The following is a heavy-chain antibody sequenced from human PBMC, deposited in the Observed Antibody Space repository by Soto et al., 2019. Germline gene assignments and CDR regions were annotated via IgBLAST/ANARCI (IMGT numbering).Heavy chain of an antibody. CDR3: ARDEFYYDNSGSYGMDV. CDR2: IRTYNGNT. V-gene: IGHV1-18*01. J-gene: IGHJ6*02. D-gene: IGHD3-22*01. Sequence: QVQLVQSGAEVKKPGASVKVSCKATGYTFSSYGISWVRQAPGQGLEWMGWIRTYNGNTKYAQKFQGRVTMTTEASTSTASMELRSLRSDDTAVYYCARDEFYYDNSGSYGMDVWGQGTPVTVSS. CDR1: GYTFSSYG.